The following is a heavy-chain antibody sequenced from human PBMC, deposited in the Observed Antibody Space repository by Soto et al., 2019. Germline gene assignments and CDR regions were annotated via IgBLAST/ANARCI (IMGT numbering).Heavy chain of an antibody. Sequence: GSVKVSFKACGYPFTRYDINLVRQATGQGPEWMGWMSPNTGTIVYAQKFQGRVTMTRNTSTSTAYMTLSSLRSEDTAVYYCARDRPGIKTYEAFDIWGQGTTVTVSS. CDR2: MSPNTGTI. D-gene: IGHD1-20*01. CDR3: ARDRPGIKTYEAFDI. J-gene: IGHJ3*02. V-gene: IGHV1-8*01. CDR1: GYPFTRYD.